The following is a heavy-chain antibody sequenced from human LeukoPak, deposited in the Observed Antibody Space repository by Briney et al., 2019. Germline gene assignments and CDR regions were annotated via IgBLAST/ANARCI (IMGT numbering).Heavy chain of an antibody. CDR3: VRVDYDMTGYQNYFKY. J-gene: IGHJ4*02. Sequence: GGSLRLSCAASGFTFSSYTMNWVRQAPGKGLEWVSSISSSSAYISYADSVKGRFTISRDNAKNSLYLQMNSLRAEDTAVYYCVRVDYDMTGYQNYFKYWGQGTLVTVSS. V-gene: IGHV3-21*01. D-gene: IGHD3-9*01. CDR1: GFTFSSYT. CDR2: ISSSSAYI.